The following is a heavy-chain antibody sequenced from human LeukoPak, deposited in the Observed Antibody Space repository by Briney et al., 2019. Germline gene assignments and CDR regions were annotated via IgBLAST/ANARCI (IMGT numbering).Heavy chain of an antibody. CDR3: AKVRVLSLYYFDY. CDR2: ISGSGGST. Sequence: GGSLRLSCAASGFNFDSYAMSWVRQAPGKGLEWVSAISGSGGSTYYADSVKGRFTISRDNSKNTLYLQMNSLRAEDTAVYYCAKVRVLSLYYFDYWGQGTLVTVSS. V-gene: IGHV3-23*01. J-gene: IGHJ4*02. CDR1: GFNFDSYA.